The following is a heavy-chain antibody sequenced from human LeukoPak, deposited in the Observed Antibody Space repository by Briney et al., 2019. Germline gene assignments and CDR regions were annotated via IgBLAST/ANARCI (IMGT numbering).Heavy chain of an antibody. V-gene: IGHV3-53*01. CDR3: VRGPGSSWYQADY. J-gene: IGHJ4*02. Sequence: GGSLRLSCAASGFTVSSNYMSWVRQAPGKGLEWVSVNSGDATYYADSVKGRFTISRDTSKNTLYLQMNSLRAEDTAVYYCVRGPGSSWYQADYWGQGTLVTVSS. CDR2: NSGDAT. CDR1: GFTVSSNY. D-gene: IGHD6-13*01.